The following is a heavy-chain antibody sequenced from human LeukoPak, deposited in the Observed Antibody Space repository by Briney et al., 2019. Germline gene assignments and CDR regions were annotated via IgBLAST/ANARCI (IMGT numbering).Heavy chain of an antibody. Sequence: SGGSLRLSCAASGFTFSSYWMSWVRQAPGKGLEWVGRIKSKTDGGTTDYAAPVKGRFAISRDDSKNTLYLQMDSLKTEDTAVYYCTTDLRKLERLGTDAFDIWGQGTMVTVSS. V-gene: IGHV3-15*01. CDR3: TTDLRKLERLGTDAFDI. J-gene: IGHJ3*02. D-gene: IGHD1-1*01. CDR1: GFTFSSYW. CDR2: IKSKTDGGTT.